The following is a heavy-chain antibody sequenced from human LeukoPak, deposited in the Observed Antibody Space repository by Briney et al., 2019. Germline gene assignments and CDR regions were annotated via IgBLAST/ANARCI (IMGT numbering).Heavy chain of an antibody. CDR1: GFTVRGYY. Sequence: PGGSLRLSCAASGFTVRGYYMSWVRRTPGKGLEWVSVIYGTGRTYYAESVKGRFTMSRDISQSTLHLQMNSLRIEDTAVYYCAAITLEGNIGDAFDIWGQGTVVTVAS. D-gene: IGHD3-10*01. V-gene: IGHV3-53*01. CDR2: IYGTGRT. J-gene: IGHJ3*02. CDR3: AAITLEGNIGDAFDI.